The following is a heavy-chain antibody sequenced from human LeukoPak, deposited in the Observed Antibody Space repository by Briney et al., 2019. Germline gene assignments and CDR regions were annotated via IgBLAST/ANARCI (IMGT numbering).Heavy chain of an antibody. CDR3: ARGWSGTTNWFDP. D-gene: IGHD1-7*01. Sequence: SETLSLTWAVYGGSFSGYCWSWIRQPPGKGLEWIGEINHSGSTNYTPSLKSRVTISVDTSKNQFSLKLTSYTAADTAVYYCARGWSGTTNWFDPWGQGTLVTVSS. CDR1: GGSFSGYC. CDR2: INHSGST. J-gene: IGHJ5*02. V-gene: IGHV4-34*01.